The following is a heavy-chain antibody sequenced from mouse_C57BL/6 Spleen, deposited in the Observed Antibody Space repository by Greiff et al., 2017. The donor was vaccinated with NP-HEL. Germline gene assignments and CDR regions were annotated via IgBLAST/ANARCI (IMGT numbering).Heavy chain of an antibody. V-gene: IGHV5-4*01. CDR3: ARDPYYYGTGYAMDY. D-gene: IGHD1-1*01. J-gene: IGHJ4*01. CDR2: ISDGGSYT. CDR1: GFTFSSYA. Sequence: EVKLVESGGGLVKPGGSLKLSCAASGFTFSSYAMSWVRQTPEKRLEWVATISDGGSYTYYPDNVKGRFTISRDNAKNNLYLQMSHLKSEDTAMYYCARDPYYYGTGYAMDYWGQGTSVTVSS.